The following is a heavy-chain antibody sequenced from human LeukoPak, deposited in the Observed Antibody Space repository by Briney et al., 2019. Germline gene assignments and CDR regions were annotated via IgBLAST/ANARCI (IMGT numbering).Heavy chain of an antibody. Sequence: GGSLRLSCAASGFTFSSYGMRWVRQAPGKGLEWVSAISGSGGSTYYADSVKGRFTISRDNSKNTLYLQMHSLRAEDTAVYCAKESLRVVPSATFDYWGQGTPVTVSS. V-gene: IGHV3-23*01. CDR1: GFTFSSYG. D-gene: IGHD2-2*01. CDR3: AKESLRVVPSATFDY. J-gene: IGHJ4*02. CDR2: ISGSGGST.